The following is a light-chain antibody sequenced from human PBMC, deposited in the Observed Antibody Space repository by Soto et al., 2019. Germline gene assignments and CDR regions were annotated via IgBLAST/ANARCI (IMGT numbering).Light chain of an antibody. Sequence: QSVLTQPASVSGSPGQSITISCTGTSSDVGSYNLVSWYQQHPGKAPKLMIYEDSKRPSGVSNRFSGSKSGNTASLTISGPQAEDETDYYCCSYAGSGTYVFGTGTKVTVL. CDR2: EDS. CDR3: CSYAGSGTYV. CDR1: SSDVGSYNL. J-gene: IGLJ1*01. V-gene: IGLV2-23*01.